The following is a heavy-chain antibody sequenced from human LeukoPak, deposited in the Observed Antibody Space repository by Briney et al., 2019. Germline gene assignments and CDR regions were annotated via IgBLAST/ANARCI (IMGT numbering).Heavy chain of an antibody. Sequence: GGSLRLSCAASGFTFSSYAMSWVRQAPGKGLEWVSAISGSGGSTYYADSVKGRFTISRDNAKNSLYLQMNSLRAEDTAVYYCARDRTIGFYYYYYMDVWGKGTTVTVSS. CDR2: ISGSGGST. J-gene: IGHJ6*03. CDR1: GFTFSSYA. D-gene: IGHD2-15*01. CDR3: ARDRTIGFYYYYYMDV. V-gene: IGHV3-23*01.